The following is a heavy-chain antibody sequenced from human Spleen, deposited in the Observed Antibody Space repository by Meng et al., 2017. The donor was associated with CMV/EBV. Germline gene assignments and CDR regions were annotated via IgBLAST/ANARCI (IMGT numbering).Heavy chain of an antibody. Sequence: LPRVASVGGLVQRAGYLRLSCAVSGLSFSNYGMHCVRQAPGKGLVCVSRINSDGSSRRYADSVEGRFTISRDRTKNTLYLQMNSLRAEDTAVYYCARDGGSSVSWGQGTLVTVSS. J-gene: IGHJ5*02. V-gene: IGHV3-74*01. CDR2: INSDGSSR. CDR1: GLSFSNYG. D-gene: IGHD6-6*01. CDR3: ARDGGSSVS.